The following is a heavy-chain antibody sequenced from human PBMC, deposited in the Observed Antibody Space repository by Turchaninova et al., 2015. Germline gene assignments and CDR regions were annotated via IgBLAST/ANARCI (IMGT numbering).Heavy chain of an antibody. CDR1: GVSIHRYS. Sequence: QVQLQESGQGLVKTSETLSLPSTVSGVSIHRYSWNWIRQPPTKGLEWIFSFTYGGATKCSSALKSRLTLSLDASKDQFSLRLKSVTAADTAVYFCARETSPLGWHSLDFWGQGTLITVSS. CDR3: ARETSPLGWHSLDF. V-gene: IGHV4-59*01. J-gene: IGHJ4*02. CDR2: FTYGGAT. D-gene: IGHD6-19*01.